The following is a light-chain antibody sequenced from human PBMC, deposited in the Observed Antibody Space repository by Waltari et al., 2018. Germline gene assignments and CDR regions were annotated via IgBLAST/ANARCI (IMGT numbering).Light chain of an antibody. CDR1: SGDVGAYDY. CDR2: DVS. CDR3: SSYTTNSTEV. J-gene: IGLJ1*01. V-gene: IGLV2-14*01. Sequence: QSALTQPASVSGSPGQSITISCTGTSGDVGAYDYASWYQQHSGKAPKLMIYDVSKRPSGVSNRFSGAKSGNTASLTISGLQAEDEADYYCSSYTTNSTEVFGTGTTVTVL.